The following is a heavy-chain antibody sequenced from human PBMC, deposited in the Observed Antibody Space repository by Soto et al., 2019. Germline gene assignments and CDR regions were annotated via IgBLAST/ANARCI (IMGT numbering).Heavy chain of an antibody. D-gene: IGHD3-9*01. Sequence: QLQLQESGPGLVKPSETLSLTCTVSGGSISSSSYYWGWIRHPPGKGLEWIGSIYYSGSTYYNPSLKSRVTISLDTSKNQFSLKLSSVTAADTAVYYCASYYDILTGFFFEDVWGKGTTVTVSS. CDR1: GGSISSSSYY. J-gene: IGHJ6*04. CDR2: IYYSGST. V-gene: IGHV4-39*01. CDR3: ASYYDILTGFFFEDV.